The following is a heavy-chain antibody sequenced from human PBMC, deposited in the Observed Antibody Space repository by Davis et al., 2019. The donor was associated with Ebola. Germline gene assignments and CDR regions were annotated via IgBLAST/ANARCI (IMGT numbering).Heavy chain of an antibody. J-gene: IGHJ1*01. CDR3: ARHEYSGLYDNSGP. V-gene: IGHV4-34*01. D-gene: IGHD5-12*01. CDR2: VSYGGAA. Sequence: GSLRLSCAVYGGSFSGYYWSWIRQPPGKGLEWVGSVSYGGAASYNPSLKSRVTISLDTSKNHFSLRVNSVTAADTAVYYCARHEYSGLYDNSGPWGQGTLVTVSA. CDR1: GGSFSGYY.